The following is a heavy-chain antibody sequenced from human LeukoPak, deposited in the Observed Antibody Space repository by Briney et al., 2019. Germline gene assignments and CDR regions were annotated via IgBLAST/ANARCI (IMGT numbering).Heavy chain of an antibody. V-gene: IGHV4-4*08. CDR2: INTKGET. Sequence: SETLSLTCTVSGVSMSAYQWSWVRQSPEKGLEWIGCINTKGETSYNPSLKSRVTTSVDTSKSQFSLRLTSVTAADTAVYYCATSNDSKIAPFDHWGQGAPVTVSS. J-gene: IGHJ4*02. D-gene: IGHD2-21*01. CDR3: ATSNDSKIAPFDH. CDR1: GVSMSAYQ.